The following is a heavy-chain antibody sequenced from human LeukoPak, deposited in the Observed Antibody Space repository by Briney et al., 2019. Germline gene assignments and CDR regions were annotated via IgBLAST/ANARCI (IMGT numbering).Heavy chain of an antibody. Sequence: ASVTVSCNASGYTCTSNYIHWVRHAPGQGPEWRGVSYPRDGSTSYAQKFQGRVTVTRDTFTSTVHIELSGLRSEATAVYYCARDQEGFDYWGQGTLVSVSS. CDR2: SYPRDGST. CDR1: GYTCTSNY. CDR3: ARDQEGFDY. V-gene: IGHV1-46*01. J-gene: IGHJ4*02.